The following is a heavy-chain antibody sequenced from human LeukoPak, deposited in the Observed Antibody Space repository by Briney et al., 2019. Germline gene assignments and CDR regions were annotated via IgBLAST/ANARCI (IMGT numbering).Heavy chain of an antibody. D-gene: IGHD4-11*01. Sequence: SGGSLRLSCAASGFTFSSYWIHWVRQAPGKGLVWVSRINSDGSSTTYADSVKGRFTISRDNAKNTLYLQMNSLRAEDTAVYYCARGVPKTSYYYYYMDVWGKGTTVTVSS. CDR1: GFTFSSYW. CDR3: ARGVPKTSYYYYYMDV. V-gene: IGHV3-74*01. CDR2: INSDGSST. J-gene: IGHJ6*03.